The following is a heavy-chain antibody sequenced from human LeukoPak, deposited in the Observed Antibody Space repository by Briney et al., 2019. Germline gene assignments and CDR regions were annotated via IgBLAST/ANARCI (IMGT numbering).Heavy chain of an antibody. CDR2: IKQDGSEK. V-gene: IGHV3-7*01. Sequence: PGGSLRLSCAATGFTFSNYWMSWVRQAPGKGLEWVANIKQDGSEKYYVDSVKGRFTISRDNAKNSLYLQMNSLRAEDTAVYYCAREGSHYYYYYMDVWGKGTTVTVSS. J-gene: IGHJ6*03. D-gene: IGHD3-10*01. CDR1: GFTFSNYW. CDR3: AREGSHYYYYYMDV.